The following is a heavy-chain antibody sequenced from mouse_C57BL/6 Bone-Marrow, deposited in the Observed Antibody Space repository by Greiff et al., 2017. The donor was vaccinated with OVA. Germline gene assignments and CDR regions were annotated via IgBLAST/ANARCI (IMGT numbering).Heavy chain of an antibody. D-gene: IGHD1-1*01. CDR1: GYTFTDYY. J-gene: IGHJ2*01. CDR3: ARRGSSYFFDY. CDR2: INPNNGGT. Sequence: EVQLQQSGPELVKPGASVKISCKASGYTFTDYYMNWVKQSHGKSLEWIGDINPNNGGTSYNQKFKGKATLTVDKSSSTAYMELRSLTSEDSAVYYCARRGSSYFFDYWDQGTTLSVSS. V-gene: IGHV1-26*01.